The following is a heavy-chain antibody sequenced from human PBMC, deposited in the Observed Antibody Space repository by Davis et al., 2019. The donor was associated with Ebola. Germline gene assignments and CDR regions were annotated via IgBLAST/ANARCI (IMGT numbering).Heavy chain of an antibody. CDR2: INPSGGST. CDR1: GYTFTSYY. Sequence: ASVKVSCKASGYTFTSYYMHWVRQAPGQGLEWMGIINPSGGSTSYAQKFQGRVTMTRDTSTSTVYMELSSLRSEDTAVYYCARGYSSYGGDYGMDVWGQGTTVTVSS. V-gene: IGHV1-46*01. J-gene: IGHJ6*02. CDR3: ARGYSSYGGDYGMDV. D-gene: IGHD6-13*01.